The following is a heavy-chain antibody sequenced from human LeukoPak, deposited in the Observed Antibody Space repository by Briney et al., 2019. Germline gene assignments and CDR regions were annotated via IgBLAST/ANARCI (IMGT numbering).Heavy chain of an antibody. CDR1: GYTLTELS. Sequence: ASVKVSCKVSGYTLTELSMHWVRQAPGKGLERMGGFDPEDGETIYAQKFQGRVTMTEDTSTDTAYMELSSLRSEDTAVYYCATAPGGCSGGSCYRTTGLLYYNWFDPWGQGTLVTVSS. CDR2: FDPEDGET. CDR3: ATAPGGCSGGSCYRTTGLLYYNWFDP. D-gene: IGHD2-15*01. J-gene: IGHJ5*02. V-gene: IGHV1-24*01.